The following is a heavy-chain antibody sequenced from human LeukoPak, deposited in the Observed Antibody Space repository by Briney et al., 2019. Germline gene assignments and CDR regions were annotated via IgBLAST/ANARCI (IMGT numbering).Heavy chain of an antibody. Sequence: PGGSLRLSCAASGFTFSSYAMSWVRQAPGKGLEWVGAISGSGGSTYSADSVKGRFTISSDNSRNTLYLQMNSLRADDTAVYYCAKRGYYYDSSGYYYFDYWGQGTLVTVSS. D-gene: IGHD3-22*01. J-gene: IGHJ4*02. V-gene: IGHV3-23*01. CDR2: ISGSGGST. CDR1: GFTFSSYA. CDR3: AKRGYYYDSSGYYYFDY.